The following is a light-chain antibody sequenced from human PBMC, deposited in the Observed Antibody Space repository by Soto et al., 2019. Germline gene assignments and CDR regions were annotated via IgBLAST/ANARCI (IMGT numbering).Light chain of an antibody. CDR2: GAS. CDR3: QQYQSWPLT. CDR1: QSVSSN. Sequence: EIVMTQSPATLSVSPGERATLSCRASQSVSSNLAWYQQKLGQDPRLLIYGASARATGIPARFSGSGSETEFTLTISSLQSEDFAVYYCQQYQSWPLTFGGGTKVEIK. J-gene: IGKJ4*01. V-gene: IGKV3-15*01.